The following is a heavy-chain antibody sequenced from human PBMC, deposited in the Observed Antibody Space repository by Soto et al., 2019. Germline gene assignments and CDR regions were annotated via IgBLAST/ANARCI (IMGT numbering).Heavy chain of an antibody. CDR2: IIPIFGTA. D-gene: IGHD1-1*01. Sequence: SVKVSCKASGGTFSSYAISWVRQAPGQGLEWMGGIIPIFGTANYAQKFQGRVTITADESTSTAYMELSSLRSEDTAVYYCARRTLGTGTTIDYWGQGTLVTVSS. J-gene: IGHJ4*02. CDR1: GGTFSSYA. CDR3: ARRTLGTGTTIDY. V-gene: IGHV1-69*13.